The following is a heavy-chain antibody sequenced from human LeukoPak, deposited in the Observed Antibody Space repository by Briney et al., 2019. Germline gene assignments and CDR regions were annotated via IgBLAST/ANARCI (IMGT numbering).Heavy chain of an antibody. CDR1: GFTFSSYA. Sequence: PGGSLRLSCAASGFTFSSYAMHWVRQAPGKGLEWVAVISYDGSNKYYADSVKGRFTISRDNSKNTLYLQMNSLRAEDTAVYYCARDRNAFDIWDQGTMVTVSS. V-gene: IGHV3-30-3*01. J-gene: IGHJ3*02. CDR3: ARDRNAFDI. CDR2: ISYDGSNK.